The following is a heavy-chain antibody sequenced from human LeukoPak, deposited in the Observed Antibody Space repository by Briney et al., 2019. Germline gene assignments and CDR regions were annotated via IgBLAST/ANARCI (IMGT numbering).Heavy chain of an antibody. Sequence: GGSLRLSCAASGFSFSSYAMSWVRQAPGKGLEWVSVISGSGGNTYYADSVKGRFTISRDNSKNTLYLQMNSLRAGDTAVYYCAKRKGIYDSSGPSNGYFDYWGQGTLVTVSS. V-gene: IGHV3-23*01. D-gene: IGHD3-22*01. J-gene: IGHJ4*02. CDR1: GFSFSSYA. CDR3: AKRKGIYDSSGPSNGYFDY. CDR2: ISGSGGNT.